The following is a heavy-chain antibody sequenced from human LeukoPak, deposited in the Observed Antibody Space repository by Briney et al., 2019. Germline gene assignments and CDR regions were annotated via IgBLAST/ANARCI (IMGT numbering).Heavy chain of an antibody. CDR1: GGSISSSSYY. CDR2: IYYTGST. CDR3: ARGWFGENTAFDI. V-gene: IGHV4-39*07. D-gene: IGHD3-10*01. J-gene: IGHJ3*02. Sequence: PSETLSLTCTVSGGSISSSSYYWGWIRQPPGKRLEWIGTIYYTGSTYYNPSLKSRVTISVDTSKNQFSLKLSSVTAADTAVYYCARGWFGENTAFDIWGQGTMVTVSS.